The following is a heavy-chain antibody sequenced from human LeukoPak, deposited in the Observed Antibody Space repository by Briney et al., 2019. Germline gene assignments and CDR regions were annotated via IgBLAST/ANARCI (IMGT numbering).Heavy chain of an antibody. D-gene: IGHD3-3*01. Sequence: SETLSLTCTVSGGSISSYYWSWIRQPPGKGLEWIGYIYYSGSTNYNPSLKSRVTISVDTSKNQSSLKLSSVTAADTAVYYCARAPFLYDFWSGTPRNWYFDLWGRGTLVTVSS. CDR3: ARAPFLYDFWSGTPRNWYFDL. CDR2: IYYSGST. CDR1: GGSISSYY. J-gene: IGHJ2*01. V-gene: IGHV4-59*01.